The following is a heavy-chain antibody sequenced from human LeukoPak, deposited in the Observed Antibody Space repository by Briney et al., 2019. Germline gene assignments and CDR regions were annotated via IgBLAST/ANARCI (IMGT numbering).Heavy chain of an antibody. CDR3: ARDPPGIAASGTYY. CDR1: GLTFSNYA. V-gene: IGHV3-23*01. CDR2: ISGSGGNT. Sequence: PGGSLRLSCAASGLTFSNYAMTWVRQAPGKGLEWVSTISGSGGNTYHADSVKGRFTISRDSSKNTLFLQMNSLRVEDTAVYYCARDPPGIAASGTYYWGQGTLVTVSS. J-gene: IGHJ4*02. D-gene: IGHD6-13*01.